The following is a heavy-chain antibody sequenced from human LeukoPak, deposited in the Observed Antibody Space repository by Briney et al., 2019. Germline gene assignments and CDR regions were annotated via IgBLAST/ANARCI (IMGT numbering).Heavy chain of an antibody. CDR3: ASLVTAIYYYGMDV. D-gene: IGHD2-21*02. V-gene: IGHV3-23*01. CDR1: GFTFSSYA. CDR2: ISGSGGST. J-gene: IGHJ6*02. Sequence: HPGGSLRLSCAASGFTFSSYAMNWVRQAPGKGLEWVSAISGSGGSTYYAKSVKGRFTISRDNSRNTLYLQMNSLRAEDTAVYYCASLVTAIYYYGMDVWGQGTTVTVSS.